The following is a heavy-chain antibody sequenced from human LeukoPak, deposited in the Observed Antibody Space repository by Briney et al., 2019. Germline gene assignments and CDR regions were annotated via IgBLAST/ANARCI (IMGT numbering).Heavy chain of an antibody. CDR1: GFTFSSYS. Sequence: GSLRLSCAASGFTFSSYSMNWVRQAPGKGLEWVSYISSSSSTIYYADSVKGRFTISRDNAKNSLYLQMNSLRAEDTAVYYCAKGFRSSVSPFDPWGRGHPVTVSS. CDR2: ISSSSSTI. CDR3: AKGFRSSVSPFDP. V-gene: IGHV3-48*01. D-gene: IGHD3-10*01. J-gene: IGHJ2*01.